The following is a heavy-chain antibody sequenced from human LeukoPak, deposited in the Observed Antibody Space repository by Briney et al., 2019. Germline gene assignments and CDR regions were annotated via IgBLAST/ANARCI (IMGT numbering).Heavy chain of an antibody. Sequence: PGGSLRLSCAAFGFTSSSNWMSWVRQAPGKGLEWVAKINQDGSEKYYVDSVKGRFTIARDNAKNSMSLQMNSLRAEDTAVYYCAKASQVTYRGYSYGYLDYWGRGTLVTVSS. V-gene: IGHV3-7*01. CDR3: AKASQVTYRGYSYGYLDY. CDR2: INQDGSEK. D-gene: IGHD5-18*01. CDR1: GFTSSSNW. J-gene: IGHJ4*02.